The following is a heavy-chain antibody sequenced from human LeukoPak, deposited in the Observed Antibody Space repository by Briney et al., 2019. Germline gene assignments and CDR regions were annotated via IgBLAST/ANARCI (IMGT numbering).Heavy chain of an antibody. CDR2: INGDGRRA. CDR1: GFTFSSYW. CDR3: AREVEEVPAAMGVYYYYYMDV. D-gene: IGHD2-2*01. V-gene: IGHV3-74*01. Sequence: PGGSLRLSCAASGFTFSSYWMHWVRQAPGKGLVWVSRINGDGRRANYAESVKGRFTIPRDNAKNTLYLQMNSLRAEDTAVYYCAREVEEVPAAMGVYYYYYMDVWGKGTSVTVSS. J-gene: IGHJ6*03.